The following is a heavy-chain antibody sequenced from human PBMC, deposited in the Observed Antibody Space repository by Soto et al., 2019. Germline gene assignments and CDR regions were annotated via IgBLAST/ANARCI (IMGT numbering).Heavy chain of an antibody. CDR1: GGTSSSYA. Sequence: SVKVSCKASGGTSSSYAISWVRQAPGQGLEWMGGIIPIFGTANYAQKFQGRVTITADESTSTAYMELSSLRSEDTAVYYCARSSRRKEWLSDYYYYGMDVWGQGTTVTVSS. J-gene: IGHJ6*02. D-gene: IGHD3-3*01. CDR2: IIPIFGTA. CDR3: ARSSRRKEWLSDYYYYGMDV. V-gene: IGHV1-69*13.